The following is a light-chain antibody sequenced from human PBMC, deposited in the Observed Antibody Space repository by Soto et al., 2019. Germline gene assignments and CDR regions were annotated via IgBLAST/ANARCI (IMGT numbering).Light chain of an antibody. CDR2: VAS. Sequence: DIQMTQSPSSLSAVVGDRVTITCRASRGIGDRLAWFQQKPGKAPQFLINVASTLRSGVPSRFSGSGSGTHFNLTINSLQPEDFATYFCQQSFSPPLTFGGGTKVDTK. CDR1: RGIGDR. J-gene: IGKJ4*01. CDR3: QQSFSPPLT. V-gene: IGKV1-12*01.